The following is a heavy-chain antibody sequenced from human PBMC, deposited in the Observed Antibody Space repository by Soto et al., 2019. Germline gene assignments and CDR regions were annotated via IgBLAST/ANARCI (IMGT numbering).Heavy chain of an antibody. V-gene: IGHV4-30-2*01. J-gene: IGHJ5*02. Sequence: QLQLQESGSGLVKPSQTLSLTCAVSGGSISSGGYSWSWIRQPPGKGLEWIGYIYHSGSTYYNPSLESRVTISVDRSKNQFSLKLSSVTAADTAVYYCARGIGYCSSTSCYNWFDPWGQGTLVTVSS. CDR2: IYHSGST. D-gene: IGHD2-2*01. CDR3: ARGIGYCSSTSCYNWFDP. CDR1: GGSISSGGYS.